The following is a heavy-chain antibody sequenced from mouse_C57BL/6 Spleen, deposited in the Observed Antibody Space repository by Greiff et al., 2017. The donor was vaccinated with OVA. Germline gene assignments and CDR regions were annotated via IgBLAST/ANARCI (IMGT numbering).Heavy chain of an antibody. CDR2: INPNSGTT. V-gene: IGHV1-39*01. CDR3: ARWSTTVGYAMDY. CDR1: GYSFTDYN. J-gene: IGHJ4*01. D-gene: IGHD1-1*01. Sequence: LQESGPELVKPGASVKISCKASGYSFTDYNMNWVKQSNGQSLEWIGVINPNSGTTSYNQKFKGKAILTVDQSSSTAYMQLNSLTSEDSAVYYCARWSTTVGYAMDYWGQGTSVTVST.